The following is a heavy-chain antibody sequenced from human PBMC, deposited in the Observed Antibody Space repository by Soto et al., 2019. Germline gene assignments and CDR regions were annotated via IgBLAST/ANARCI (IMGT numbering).Heavy chain of an antibody. Sequence: EVQLVESGGGLVQPGGSLRLSCAASGFTISNYWMSGVRQAPGQGLEWVANIKHDGTEKYYVDSVKGRFTISRDNAKNSLYLQMNSLRAEDTAVYYCARARDFWSTYFDSWGQETLVTVSS. CDR3: ARARDFWSTYFDS. V-gene: IGHV3-7*03. D-gene: IGHD3-3*01. J-gene: IGHJ4*02. CDR2: IKHDGTEK. CDR1: GFTISNYW.